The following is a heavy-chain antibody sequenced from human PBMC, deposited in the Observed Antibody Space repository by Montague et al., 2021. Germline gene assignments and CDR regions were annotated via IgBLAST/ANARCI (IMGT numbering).Heavy chain of an antibody. CDR1: GGSISSGGYY. CDR3: ARAEDYYGSGSYLGFDY. CDR2: IFYSGNT. Sequence: TLSLICTVSGGSISSGGYYWSWIRQLPGKGLEWIGYIFYSGNTYYNPSLKSRVTISVDTSKNQFPLKLSSVTAADTAVYYCARAEDYYGSGSYLGFDYWGQGTLVTVSS. J-gene: IGHJ4*02. D-gene: IGHD3-10*01. V-gene: IGHV4-31*03.